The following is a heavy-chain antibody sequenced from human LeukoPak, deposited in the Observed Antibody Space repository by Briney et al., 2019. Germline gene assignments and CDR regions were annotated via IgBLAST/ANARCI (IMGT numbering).Heavy chain of an antibody. CDR1: GGSFSNYY. Sequence: SETLSLTCAVYGGSFSNYYWSWIRQPPGKGLEWIGEINHSGSTNYNPSLKSRVTISVDTSKNQFSLKLSSVTAADTAVYYCARGHTLAFDIRGQGTMVTVSS. D-gene: IGHD3-16*01. V-gene: IGHV4-34*01. J-gene: IGHJ3*02. CDR3: ARGHTLAFDI. CDR2: INHSGST.